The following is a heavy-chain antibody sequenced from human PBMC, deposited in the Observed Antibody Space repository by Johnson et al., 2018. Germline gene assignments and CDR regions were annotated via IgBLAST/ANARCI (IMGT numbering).Heavy chain of an antibody. CDR2: IYYSGST. Sequence: QVQLQESGPGLVEPSETLSLTCTVSGGSISSYYWSWIRQPPGKGLEWIGYIYYSGSTNYNPSLKSRVTISVDTSKNQFSLKLSSVTSADPAVYYCARADSYDSSGYYYVDAFDIWGQGTMVTVSS. D-gene: IGHD3-22*01. V-gene: IGHV4-59*01. CDR3: ARADSYDSSGYYYVDAFDI. J-gene: IGHJ3*02. CDR1: GGSISSYY.